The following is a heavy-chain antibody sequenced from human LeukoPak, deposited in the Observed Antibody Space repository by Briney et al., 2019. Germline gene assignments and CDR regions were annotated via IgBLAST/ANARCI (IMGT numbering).Heavy chain of an antibody. CDR3: ARSLKGARFDY. CDR2: IYYSGGT. V-gene: IGHV4-59*01. J-gene: IGHJ4*02. Sequence: SETLSLTCTVSGGSISNYYWNWIRQPPGKGLEWIGYIYYSGGTNYNPSLKSRVTISVDTSKNQFSLKLSSVTAADTAVYYCARSLKGARFDYWGQGTLVTVSS. D-gene: IGHD4/OR15-4a*01. CDR1: GGSISNYY.